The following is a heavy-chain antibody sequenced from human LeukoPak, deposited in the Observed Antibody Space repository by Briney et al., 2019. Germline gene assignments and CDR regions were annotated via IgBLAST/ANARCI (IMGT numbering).Heavy chain of an antibody. J-gene: IGHJ4*02. CDR2: ISSSSSYI. D-gene: IGHD3-10*01. CDR3: ARDRWDTMVRGIVDY. CDR1: GFTFSSYS. Sequence: PGGSLRLSCAASGFTFSSYSMNWVRQAPGKGLEWVSSISSSSSYIYYADSVKGRFTISRDNAKNSLYLQMNSLRAEDTAVYYCARDRWDTMVRGIVDYWGQGTLVPVSS. V-gene: IGHV3-21*01.